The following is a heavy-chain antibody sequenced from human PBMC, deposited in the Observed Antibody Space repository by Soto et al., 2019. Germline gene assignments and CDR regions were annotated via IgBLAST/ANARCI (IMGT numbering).Heavy chain of an antibody. CDR2: TYYRSRWYN. V-gene: IGHV6-1*01. D-gene: IGHD1-7*01. Sequence: QVQLQQSGPGLVKPSQTLSLTCAISGDSVSSNSAAWNWIRQSPSGGLGWLGRTYYRSRWYNYYSVSVRSRITINPDTSKTQFSVHMNSVTSEDTAVYYCAGTTSFQWYYMDVWGKGATGTVSS. CDR1: GDSVSSNSAA. J-gene: IGHJ6*03. CDR3: AGTTSFQWYYMDV.